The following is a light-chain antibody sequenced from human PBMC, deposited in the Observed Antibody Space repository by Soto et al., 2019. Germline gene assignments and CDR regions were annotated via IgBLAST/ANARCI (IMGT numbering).Light chain of an antibody. Sequence: EIVLTQSPGTLSLSPGERATLSCRASQSFSRSYLAWYQQKPGQAPRLVIYGASSRATGIPDRLSGSGSGTDFTLTISRLEPEDFAVYYCQQYGTSGWTFGQGTKLEIK. J-gene: IGKJ2*01. V-gene: IGKV3-20*01. CDR1: QSFSRSY. CDR3: QQYGTSGWT. CDR2: GAS.